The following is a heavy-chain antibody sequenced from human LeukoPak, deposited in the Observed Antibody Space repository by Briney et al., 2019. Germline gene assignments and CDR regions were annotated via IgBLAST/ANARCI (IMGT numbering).Heavy chain of an antibody. Sequence: SETLSLTCAVYGGSFSGYYWSWIRQPPGKGLEWIGEINHSGSTNYNPSLKSRVTISVDTSKNQFSPKLSSVTAADTAVYYCARGREYSSSYYFDYWGQGTLVTVSS. CDR1: GGSFSGYY. J-gene: IGHJ4*02. CDR3: ARGREYSSSYYFDY. D-gene: IGHD6-6*01. V-gene: IGHV4-34*01. CDR2: INHSGST.